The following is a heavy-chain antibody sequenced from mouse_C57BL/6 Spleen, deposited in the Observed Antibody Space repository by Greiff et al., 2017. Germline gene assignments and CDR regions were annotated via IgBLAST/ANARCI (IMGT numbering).Heavy chain of an antibody. Sequence: VVESGASVKLSCKASGYTFTSYDINWVKQRPGQGLEWIGWIYPRDGSTKYNEKFKGKATLTVDTSSSTAYMELHSLTSEDSAVYFCAREGPGAWFAYWGQGTLVTVSA. CDR1: GYTFTSYD. CDR3: AREGPGAWFAY. J-gene: IGHJ3*01. V-gene: IGHV1-85*01. CDR2: IYPRDGST.